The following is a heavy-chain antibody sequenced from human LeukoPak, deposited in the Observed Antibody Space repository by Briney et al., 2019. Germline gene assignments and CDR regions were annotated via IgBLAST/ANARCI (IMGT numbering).Heavy chain of an antibody. CDR1: GGSISSYY. D-gene: IGHD4-17*01. CDR3: ARDEHDYGDYGTFDY. V-gene: IGHV4-4*07. Sequence: PSETLSLTCTVSGGSISSYYWSWIRQPAGKGLGWIGRLYTSGDTNYNPSLKSRLTMSLDTSKYQFSLKLSSVTAADTAVYYCARDEHDYGDYGTFDYWGQGTLVTVSS. CDR2: LYTSGDT. J-gene: IGHJ4*02.